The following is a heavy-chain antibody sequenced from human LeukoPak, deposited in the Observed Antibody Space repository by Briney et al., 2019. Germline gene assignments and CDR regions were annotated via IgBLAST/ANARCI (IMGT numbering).Heavy chain of an antibody. Sequence: PSETLSLTCAVYGGSFSGYYWSWIRQPPGKRLEWIGEINHSGSTNYNPSLKSRVTISVDTSKNQFSLKLSSVTAADTAVYYCAGNYYDSSGYRTDAFDIWGQGTMVTVSS. CDR2: INHSGST. V-gene: IGHV4-34*01. J-gene: IGHJ3*02. D-gene: IGHD3-22*01. CDR1: GGSFSGYY. CDR3: AGNYYDSSGYRTDAFDI.